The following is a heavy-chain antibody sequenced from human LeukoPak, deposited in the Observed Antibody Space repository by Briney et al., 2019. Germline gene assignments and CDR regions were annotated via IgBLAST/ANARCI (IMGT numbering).Heavy chain of an antibody. V-gene: IGHV4-38-2*02. CDR2: IYHSGIT. Sequence: SETLSLTCTVSDYSISSGYGYYWGWIRQPPGKGLEWIGNIYHSGITYYNHFNSSLKSRVTISIDTSKDQFSLRLTSVTAADTAVYFCATLVSTRYYFDYWGQGTLVTVSS. D-gene: IGHD5/OR15-5a*01. CDR1: DYSISSGYGYY. J-gene: IGHJ4*02. CDR3: ATLVSTRYYFDY.